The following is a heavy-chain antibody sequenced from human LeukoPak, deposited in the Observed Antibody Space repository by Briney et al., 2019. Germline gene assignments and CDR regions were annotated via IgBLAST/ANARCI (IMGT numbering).Heavy chain of an antibody. CDR3: AKSGDWRAFDI. V-gene: IGHV3-7*01. CDR1: GFTFSSYW. J-gene: IGHJ3*02. Sequence: GGSLRLSCAASGFTFSSYWMSWVRQAPGKGLEWVANIKQDGSEKYYVDSVKGRFTISRDSAKNSLYLQMNSLRAEDTAVYYCAKSGDWRAFDIWGQGTMVTVSS. CDR2: IKQDGSEK. D-gene: IGHD2-21*02.